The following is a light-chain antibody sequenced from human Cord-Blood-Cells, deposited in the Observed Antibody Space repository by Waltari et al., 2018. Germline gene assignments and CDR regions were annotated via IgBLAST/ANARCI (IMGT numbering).Light chain of an antibody. J-gene: IGLJ3*02. CDR3: SSYTSSSTWV. Sequence: QSALTQPASVSGSPGQPITISCPGTSRAVGGYNYVPWYQQHPGKPPKLMIYDVSKRPSGVSNRFSGSKSGNTASLTISGLQAEDEADYYCSSYTSSSTWVFGGGTKLTVL. CDR1: SRAVGGYNY. CDR2: DVS. V-gene: IGLV2-14*01.